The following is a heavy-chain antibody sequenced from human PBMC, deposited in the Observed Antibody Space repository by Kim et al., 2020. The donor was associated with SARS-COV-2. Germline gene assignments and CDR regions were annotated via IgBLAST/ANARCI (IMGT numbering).Heavy chain of an antibody. CDR3: AKDSSGYCSSTSCYEVGATLITDY. D-gene: IGHD2-2*01. Sequence: GGSLRLSCAASGFTFSSYAMSWVRQAPGKGLEWVSAISGSGGSTYYADSVKGRFTISRDNSKNTLYLQMNSLRAEDTAVYYCAKDSSGYCSSTSCYEVGATLITDYWGQGTLVTVSS. J-gene: IGHJ4*02. CDR1: GFTFSSYA. CDR2: ISGSGGST. V-gene: IGHV3-23*01.